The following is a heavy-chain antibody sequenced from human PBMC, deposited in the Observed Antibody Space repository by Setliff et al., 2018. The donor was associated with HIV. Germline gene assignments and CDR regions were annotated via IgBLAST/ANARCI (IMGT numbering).Heavy chain of an antibody. CDR3: ARDKLGGRYGSGSYYWFDP. D-gene: IGHD3-10*01. CDR2: IHFSGST. CDR1: GGSVGSGSYY. V-gene: IGHV4-30-4*01. J-gene: IGHJ5*02. Sequence: PSETLSLTCTVSGGSVGSGSYYWSWIRQPPGKGLEWIGYIHFSGSTFYNPSLKSRLFISVDTSKNQFSLKLNSVTAADTAVYYCARDKLGGRYGSGSYYWFDPWGQGTLVTVSS.